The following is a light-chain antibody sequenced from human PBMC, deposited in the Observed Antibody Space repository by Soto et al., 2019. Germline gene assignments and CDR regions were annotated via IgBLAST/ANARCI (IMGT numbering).Light chain of an antibody. Sequence: DIQMTQSPSTLSASVGDRVTITCRASQSISTRLAWYQQKPGKAPNLLIYDVSSLESGVPSRLSGCGSGTEFNLTSRSLQPDDFASYYCQQYNSYHRTFGQGTKLEIK. J-gene: IGKJ2*01. CDR2: DVS. V-gene: IGKV1-5*01. CDR3: QQYNSYHRT. CDR1: QSISTR.